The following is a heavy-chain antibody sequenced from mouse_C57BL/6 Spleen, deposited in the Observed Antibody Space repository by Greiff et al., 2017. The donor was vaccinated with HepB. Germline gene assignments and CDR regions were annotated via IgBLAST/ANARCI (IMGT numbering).Heavy chain of an antibody. Sequence: VQLQESGPELVKPGASVKISCKASGYAFSSSWMNWVKQRPGKGLEWIGRIYPGDGDTNYNGKFKGKATLTADKSSSTAYMQLSSLTSEDSAVYFCARCYYGSSYRYAMDYWGQGTSVTVSS. CDR3: ARCYYGSSYRYAMDY. D-gene: IGHD1-1*01. CDR1: GYAFSSSW. V-gene: IGHV1-82*01. CDR2: IYPGDGDT. J-gene: IGHJ4*01.